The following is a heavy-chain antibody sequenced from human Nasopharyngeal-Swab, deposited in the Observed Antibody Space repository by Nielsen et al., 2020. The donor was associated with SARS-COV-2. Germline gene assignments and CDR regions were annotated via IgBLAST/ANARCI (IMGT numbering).Heavy chain of an antibody. D-gene: IGHD6-13*01. V-gene: IGHV1-18*04. CDR2: ISAYNGNT. CDR1: GYTFTSYG. J-gene: IGHJ3*02. Sequence: ASVKVSCKASGYTFTSYGISWVRQAPGQGLEWMGWISAYNGNTNYAQKFQGRVTITADESTSTAYMELSSLRSEDTAVYYCARMRWQQLPPDAFDIWGQGTMVTVSS. CDR3: ARMRWQQLPPDAFDI.